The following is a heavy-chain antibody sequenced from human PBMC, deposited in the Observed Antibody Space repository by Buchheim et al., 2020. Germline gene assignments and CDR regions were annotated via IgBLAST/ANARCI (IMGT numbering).Heavy chain of an antibody. CDR3: AREFSYYDFWSGYGSYGMDV. Sequence: EVQLVESGGGLVQPGGSLRLSCAASGFTFSSYEMNWVRQAPGKGLEWVSYISSSGSTIYYADSVKGRFTISRDNAKNSLYLQMNSLRAEDTAVYYCAREFSYYDFWSGYGSYGMDVWGQGTT. CDR1: GFTFSSYE. D-gene: IGHD3-3*01. CDR2: ISSSGSTI. V-gene: IGHV3-48*03. J-gene: IGHJ6*02.